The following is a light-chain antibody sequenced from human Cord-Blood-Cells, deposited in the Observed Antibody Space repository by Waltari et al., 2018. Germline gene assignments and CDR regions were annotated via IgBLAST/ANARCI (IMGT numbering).Light chain of an antibody. CDR2: QDS. V-gene: IGLV3-1*01. CDR1: KSGDKY. J-gene: IGLJ2*01. Sequence: SYELTQPPSVSVSPGQTASIHCSGDKSGDKYACWYQQQPGQSPVLVIYQDSKRPSGIPERFSGSNSGNTATLTISGTQAMDEADYYCQAWDSSTVVFGGGTKLTVL. CDR3: QAWDSSTVV.